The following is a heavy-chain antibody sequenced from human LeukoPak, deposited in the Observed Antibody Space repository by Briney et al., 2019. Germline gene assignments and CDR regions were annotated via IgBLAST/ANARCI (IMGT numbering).Heavy chain of an antibody. J-gene: IGHJ3*02. CDR3: ATTKETPVAFDI. D-gene: IGHD5-24*01. CDR1: GYTLTELS. CDR2: FDSEDGET. Sequence: ASVKVSCKVSGYTLTELSMHWVRQAPGKGLEWMGGFDSEDGETIYAQKFQGRVTMTEDTSTDTAYMELSSLRSENTAVYYCATTKETPVAFDIWGQGAMVTVSS. V-gene: IGHV1-24*01.